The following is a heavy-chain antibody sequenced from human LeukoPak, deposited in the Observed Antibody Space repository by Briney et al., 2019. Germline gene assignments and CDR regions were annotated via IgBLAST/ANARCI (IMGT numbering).Heavy chain of an antibody. CDR2: IRYDGSNI. CDR1: GFTVSSNY. D-gene: IGHD6-19*01. CDR3: AKFVYIAVAGTDY. Sequence: GVLRLSCAASGFTVSSNYMSWVRQAPGKGLEWVAFIRYDGSNIYYADSVKGRFTISRDNSKNTLYLQMNSLKAEDTAVYYCAKFVYIAVAGTDYWGQGTLVTVSS. V-gene: IGHV3-30*02. J-gene: IGHJ4*02.